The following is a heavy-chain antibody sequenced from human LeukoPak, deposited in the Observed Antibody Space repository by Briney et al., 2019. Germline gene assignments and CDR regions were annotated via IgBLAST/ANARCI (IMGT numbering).Heavy chain of an antibody. J-gene: IGHJ4*02. CDR1: GGPISSGSYY. V-gene: IGHV4-61*02. Sequence: SQTLSLTCTVSGGPISSGSYYWSWIRQPAGKGLEWIGRIYTSGSTNYNPSLKSRVTISVDTSENQFSLKLSSVTAADTAVYYCARDPGYCTNGVCSDYFDYWGQGTLVTVSS. CDR2: IYTSGST. CDR3: ARDPGYCTNGVCSDYFDY. D-gene: IGHD2-8*01.